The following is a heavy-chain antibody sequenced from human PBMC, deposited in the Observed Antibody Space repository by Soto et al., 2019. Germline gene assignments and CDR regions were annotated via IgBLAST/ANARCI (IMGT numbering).Heavy chain of an antibody. Sequence: ASVKVSCKASGGTFSSYSISWVRQAPGQGLEWMGGIIPIFGTANYAQKFQGRVTITADKSTSTAYMELSSLRSEDTAVYYCARGGYYDFWSGYPNDAFDIWGQGTMVTVSS. CDR1: GGTFSSYS. D-gene: IGHD3-3*01. CDR2: IIPIFGTA. V-gene: IGHV1-69*06. CDR3: ARGGYYDFWSGYPNDAFDI. J-gene: IGHJ3*02.